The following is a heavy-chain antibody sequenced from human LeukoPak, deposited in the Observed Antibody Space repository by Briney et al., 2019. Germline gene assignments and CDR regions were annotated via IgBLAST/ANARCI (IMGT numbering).Heavy chain of an antibody. J-gene: IGHJ4*02. V-gene: IGHV1-2*06. Sequence: ASVKVSCKAPGYTFTGYYMHWVRQAPGQGLEWMGRINPNSGGTNYAQKFQGRVTMTRDTSISTAYMELSRLRSDDTAVYYCARDPNADYFDYWGQGTLVTVSS. CDR3: ARDPNADYFDY. CDR1: GYTFTGYY. CDR2: INPNSGGT.